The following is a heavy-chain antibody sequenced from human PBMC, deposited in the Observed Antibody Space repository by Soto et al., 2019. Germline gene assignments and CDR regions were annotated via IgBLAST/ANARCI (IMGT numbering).Heavy chain of an antibody. J-gene: IGHJ6*02. V-gene: IGHV3-33*01. CDR2: IWYDGSNK. CDR1: GFTFSSYG. Sequence: GGSLRLSCAASGFTFSSYGMHWVRQAPGKGLEWVAVIWYDGSNKYYADSVKGRFTISRDNSKNTLYLQMNSLRAEETSVYYCASLPFEVVVPAAMLNPYYYYGMDVWGQGTTVTVSS. D-gene: IGHD2-2*01. CDR3: ASLPFEVVVPAAMLNPYYYYGMDV.